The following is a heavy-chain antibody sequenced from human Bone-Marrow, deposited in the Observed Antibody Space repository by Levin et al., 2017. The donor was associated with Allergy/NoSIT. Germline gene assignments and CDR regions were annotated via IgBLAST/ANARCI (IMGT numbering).Heavy chain of an antibody. CDR3: ARSSQDDSTAVGY. Sequence: SQTLSLTCPVSGVSISSSYLYWIRQSPGKRLEWIGYIYYSGTTNYNPSLKSRVTILVDMTKNQFSLTLNSVTAADTAVYYCARSSQDDSTAVGYWGQGTLVTVSS. CDR2: IYYSGTT. CDR1: GVSISSSY. J-gene: IGHJ4*02. V-gene: IGHV4-59*08. D-gene: IGHD3-22*01.